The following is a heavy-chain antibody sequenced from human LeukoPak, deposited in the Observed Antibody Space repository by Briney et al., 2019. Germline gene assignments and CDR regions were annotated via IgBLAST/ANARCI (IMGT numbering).Heavy chain of an antibody. CDR2: INPNSGGT. Sequence: ASVKVSCKASGYTFTGYYMHWVRQAPGQGLEWMGWINPNSGGTNYAQKFQGRVTMTRDTSISTAYMELSRLRSDDTAVYYCAGDGGIAVAGTIWFDPWGQGTLVTVSS. V-gene: IGHV1-2*02. J-gene: IGHJ5*02. CDR3: AGDGGIAVAGTIWFDP. CDR1: GYTFTGYY. D-gene: IGHD6-19*01.